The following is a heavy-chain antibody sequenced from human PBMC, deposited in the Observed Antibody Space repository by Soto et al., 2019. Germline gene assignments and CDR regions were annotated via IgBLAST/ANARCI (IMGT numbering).Heavy chain of an antibody. J-gene: IGHJ4*02. V-gene: IGHV4-31*03. D-gene: IGHD3-10*01. Sequence: PSETLSLTCTVSGGSISSGGYYWSWIRQHPGKGLEWIGYIYYSGSTYYNPSLKSRVTISVDTSKNQFSLKLSSVTAADTAVYYCARDSSIWFGELPGCFFDYWGQGTLVTVSS. CDR3: ARDSSIWFGELPGCFFDY. CDR2: IYYSGST. CDR1: GGSISSGGYY.